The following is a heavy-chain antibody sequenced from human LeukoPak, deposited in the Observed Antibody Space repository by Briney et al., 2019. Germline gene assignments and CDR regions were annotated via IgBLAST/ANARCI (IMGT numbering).Heavy chain of an antibody. CDR3: AKDPHPYYDSSGYYFPAFDY. J-gene: IGHJ4*02. D-gene: IGHD3-22*01. CDR2: ISGSGGST. Sequence: PGGSLRLSCAASGFTFSSYAMSWARQAPGKGLEWVSAISGSGGSTYYADSVKGRFTISRDNSKNTLYLQMNSLRAEDTAVYYCAKDPHPYYDSSGYYFPAFDYWGQGTLVTVSS. V-gene: IGHV3-23*01. CDR1: GFTFSSYA.